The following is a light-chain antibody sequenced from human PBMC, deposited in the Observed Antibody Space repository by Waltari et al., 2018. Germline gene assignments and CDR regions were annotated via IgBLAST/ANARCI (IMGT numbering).Light chain of an antibody. CDR3: QQHDNLPLT. J-gene: IGKJ3*01. V-gene: IGKV1-33*01. CDR2: ASS. CDR1: KSISSY. Sequence: DIQMTQSPSSLSASVGDRVTITCRASKSISSYLNWYQQKPGKAPKLLIYASSNLEKGVPSRFSGSGSGTDFTVTISSLQPEDIATYYCQQHDNLPLTFGPGTKVEIK.